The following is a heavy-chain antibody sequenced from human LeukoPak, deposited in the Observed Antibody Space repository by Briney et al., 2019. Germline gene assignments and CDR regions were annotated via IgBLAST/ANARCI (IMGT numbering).Heavy chain of an antibody. CDR2: IKQDGSEK. CDR1: GFTFSSYW. J-gene: IGHJ5*02. CDR3: ASDIVATMEDWFDP. V-gene: IGHV3-7*01. Sequence: GGSLRLSCAASGFTFSSYWMSWVRQAPGKGLEWVANIKQDGSEKYYVDSVKGRFTISRDNAKNSLYLQMNSLRAEDTAVYYCASDIVATMEDWFDPWGQGTLVTVSS. D-gene: IGHD5-12*01.